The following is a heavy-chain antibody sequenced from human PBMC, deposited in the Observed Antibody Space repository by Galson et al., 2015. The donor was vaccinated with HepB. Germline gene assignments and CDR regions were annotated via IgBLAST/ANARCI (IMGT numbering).Heavy chain of an antibody. CDR3: ARDDKDYYDSSGLDYGMDV. D-gene: IGHD3-22*01. Sequence: SLRLSCAASGFTFSSYWMSWIRQAPGKGLEWVSYISSSGSTIYYADSVKGRFTISRDNAKNSLYLQMNSLRAEDTAVYYCARDDKDYYDSSGLDYGMDVWGQGTTVTVSS. J-gene: IGHJ6*02. CDR2: ISSSGSTI. CDR1: GFTFSSYW. V-gene: IGHV3-11*01.